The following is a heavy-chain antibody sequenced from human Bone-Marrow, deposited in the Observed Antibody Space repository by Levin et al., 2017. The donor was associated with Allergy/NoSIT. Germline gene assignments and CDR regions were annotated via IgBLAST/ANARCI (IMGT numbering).Heavy chain of an antibody. CDR1: GGSVNDGDYN. J-gene: IGHJ6*02. CDR3: VRAIAANDDYGMDV. D-gene: IGHD6-13*01. CDR2: TYFTGST. Sequence: SETLSLTCKVSGGSVNDGDYNWNWIRQTPGKGLEWIGLTYFTGSTAYNPSLRSRVTISLDLSKNVFSLHLTSVSAADTAVYYCVRAIAANDDYGMDVWGPGTTVNVSS. V-gene: IGHV4-30-4*01.